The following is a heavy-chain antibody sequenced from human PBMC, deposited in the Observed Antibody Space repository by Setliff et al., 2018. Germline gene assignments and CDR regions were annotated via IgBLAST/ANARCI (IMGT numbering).Heavy chain of an antibody. CDR3: ARDTLGLEDITLFDY. Sequence: GASVKVSCKASGGTLTTFTTYSLIWVRQAPGQGLEWMGWINPNAGNINYIQKFQGRVTLTRDASISTAYMELTGLRYDDTAIYYCARDTLGLEDITLFDYWGQGTLVTVSS. D-gene: IGHD3-16*01. J-gene: IGHJ4*02. V-gene: IGHV1-2*02. CDR1: GGTLTTFTTY. CDR2: INPNAGNI.